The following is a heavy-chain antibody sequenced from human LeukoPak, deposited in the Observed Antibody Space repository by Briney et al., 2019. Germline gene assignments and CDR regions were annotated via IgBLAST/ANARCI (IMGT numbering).Heavy chain of an antibody. CDR3: ARERRKPRQYFDY. CDR1: GYSIGSGYF. CDR2: IYYSGST. V-gene: IGHV4-38-2*02. J-gene: IGHJ4*02. Sequence: SETLSLTCTVSGYSIGSGYFWGWIRQPPVKGLEWIGTIYYSGSTYYNPSLKSRVTISVDTSKNQFSLKLSSVSAADTAVYYCARERRKPRQYFDYWGQGTLVTVSS.